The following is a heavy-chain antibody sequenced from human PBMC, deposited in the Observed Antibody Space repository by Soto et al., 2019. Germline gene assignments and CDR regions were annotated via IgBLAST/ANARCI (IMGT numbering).Heavy chain of an antibody. CDR2: ISAYNGNT. CDR1: GYTFTSYG. V-gene: IGHV1-18*01. D-gene: IGHD2-2*01. J-gene: IGHJ6*02. CDR3: ARLYCISTSCYLGMDY. Sequence: QVQLVQSGAEVKKPGASVKVSCKASGYTFTSYGISWARQAPGQGLEWMGWISAYNGNTNYAQKAQGRVTMTTDTSTSTAYMELRSLRSDDTAVYYCARLYCISTSCYLGMDYWGQGTTVTVSS.